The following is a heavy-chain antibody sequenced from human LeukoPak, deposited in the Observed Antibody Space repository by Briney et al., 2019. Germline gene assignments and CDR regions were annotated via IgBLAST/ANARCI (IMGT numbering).Heavy chain of an antibody. Sequence: ASVKVSCKASGYTFTSYGISWVRQAPGQGLEWMGWISAYNGNTNYAQKLQGRVTMTTDTSTSTAYMELRSLRSDDTAVYYCARERGYCSSTSCYKGREFDYWGQGPLVTVSS. CDR1: GYTFTSYG. CDR2: ISAYNGNT. J-gene: IGHJ4*02. CDR3: ARERGYCSSTSCYKGREFDY. D-gene: IGHD2-2*02. V-gene: IGHV1-18*01.